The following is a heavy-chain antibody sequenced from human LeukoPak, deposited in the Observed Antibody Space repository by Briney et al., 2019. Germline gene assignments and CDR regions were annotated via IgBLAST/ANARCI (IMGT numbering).Heavy chain of an antibody. CDR2: IDHSGNT. D-gene: IGHD1-26*01. Sequence: SETLSLTCAVFGGSFSNYYLHWIRRPPGKGLEWIGEIDHSGNTKYNPSLKNRLTISVDTSKNQFSLNLSSVTATAVYYCVIFIIGTTTTDYWGQGTLVTVPS. CDR1: GGSFSNYY. CDR3: VIFIIGTTTTDY. J-gene: IGHJ4*02. V-gene: IGHV4-34*01.